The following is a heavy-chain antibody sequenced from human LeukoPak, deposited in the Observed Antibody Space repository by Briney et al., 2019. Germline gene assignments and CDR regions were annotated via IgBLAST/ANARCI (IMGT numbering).Heavy chain of an antibody. V-gene: IGHV4-4*02. D-gene: IGHD2-8*01. CDR1: GGSISSSNW. CDR2: IYHSGST. J-gene: IGHJ4*02. CDR3: ARDRGVYGRTLED. Sequence: PSETLSLTCAVSGGSISSSNWWSWVRQPPGKGLEWIGEIYHSGSTNYNPSLKSRVTISVDKSKNQFSLKLSSVTAADTAVYYCARDRGVYGRTLEDWGQGTLVTVSS.